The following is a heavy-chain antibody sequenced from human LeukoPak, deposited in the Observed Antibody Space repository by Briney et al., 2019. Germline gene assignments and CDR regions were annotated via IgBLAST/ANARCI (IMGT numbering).Heavy chain of an antibody. J-gene: IGHJ5*02. D-gene: IGHD3-10*01. CDR3: ARGDYYGSPKVVAA. CDR2: INPNSGGT. V-gene: IGHV1-2*02. CDR1: GYTFTGYY. Sequence: GASVKVSCKASGYTFTGYYMHWVRQAPGQGLEWMGWINPNSGGTNYAQKFQGRVTMTRDTSISTAYMELSGLRSDDTAVFYCARGDYYGSPKVVAAWGQGTLVTVSS.